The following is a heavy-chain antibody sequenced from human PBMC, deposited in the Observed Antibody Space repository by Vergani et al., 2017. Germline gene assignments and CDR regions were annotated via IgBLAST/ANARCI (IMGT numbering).Heavy chain of an antibody. Sequence: EVQLLESGGGLVQPGGSLRLSCAASGFTFSSYAMSWVRQAPGKGLEWVSAISGSGGSTYYADSVKGRFPSSRDNSKNTLYLQMNSRRAEDTAVYYWAKPSPEKGSYYYYYGMDVWGQGTTVTVSS. CDR2: ISGSGGST. J-gene: IGHJ6*02. D-gene: IGHD3-10*01. CDR1: GFTFSSYA. V-gene: IGHV3-23*01. CDR3: AKPSPEKGSYYYYYGMDV.